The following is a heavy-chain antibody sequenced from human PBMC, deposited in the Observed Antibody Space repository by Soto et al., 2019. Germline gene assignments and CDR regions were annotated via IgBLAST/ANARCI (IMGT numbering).Heavy chain of an antibody. Sequence: PGGSLRLSCAVSGFTFSDHYIDCVRQAPGKGLEWVGRIRNKPSRYTTEYASSVKVRFSISRDDSQNVLFLQMTSLKTEDTAIYYCARAYSTSWLGTNFDFWGLGTLVTVSS. D-gene: IGHD6-13*01. CDR2: IRNKPSRYTT. V-gene: IGHV3-72*01. CDR3: ARAYSTSWLGTNFDF. CDR1: GFTFSDHY. J-gene: IGHJ4*02.